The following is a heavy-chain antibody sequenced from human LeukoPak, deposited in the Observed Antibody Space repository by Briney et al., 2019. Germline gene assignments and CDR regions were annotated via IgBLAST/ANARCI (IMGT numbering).Heavy chain of an antibody. CDR3: ARDGSDILTGYLDY. CDR2: IHHSGST. J-gene: IGHJ4*02. V-gene: IGHV4-30-2*01. Sequence: SQTLSLTCTVSGGSISSGGYYWSWIRQPPGKGLEWIGYIHHSGSTYYNPSLKSRVTISVDRFKNQFSLKLSSVTATDTAVYYCARDGSDILTGYLDYWGQGTLVTVSS. CDR1: GGSISSGGYY. D-gene: IGHD3-9*01.